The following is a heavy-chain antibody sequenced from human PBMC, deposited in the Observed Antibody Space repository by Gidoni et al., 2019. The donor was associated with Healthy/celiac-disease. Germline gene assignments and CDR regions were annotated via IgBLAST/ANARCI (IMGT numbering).Heavy chain of an antibody. CDR3: AKGEIVATILSPIDY. V-gene: IGHV3-9*01. CDR2: ISWNSGSI. Sequence: EVQLVESGGGLVQPGRSLRLSCAASGFTFDDYAMPWVRQAPGKGLEWVSGISWNSGSIGYADSVKGRFTISRDNAKNSLYLQMNSLRAEDTALYYCAKGEIVATILSPIDYWGQGTLVTVSS. D-gene: IGHD5-12*01. CDR1: GFTFDDYA. J-gene: IGHJ4*02.